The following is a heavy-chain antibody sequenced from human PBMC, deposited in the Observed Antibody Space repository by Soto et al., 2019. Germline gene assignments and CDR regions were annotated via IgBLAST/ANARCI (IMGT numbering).Heavy chain of an antibody. CDR1: GGTFSSYA. J-gene: IGHJ3*02. CDR3: ARRGPPDEYYYDSSGYRSGAFDI. CDR2: IIPILGIA. Sequence: ASAKVSCKASGGTFSSYAISWVRQAPGQGLEWMGGIIPILGIANYAQKFQGRVTITADKSTSTAYMELSSLRSEDTAVYYCARRGPPDEYYYDSSGYRSGAFDIWGQGTMVTVSS. V-gene: IGHV1-69*10. D-gene: IGHD3-22*01.